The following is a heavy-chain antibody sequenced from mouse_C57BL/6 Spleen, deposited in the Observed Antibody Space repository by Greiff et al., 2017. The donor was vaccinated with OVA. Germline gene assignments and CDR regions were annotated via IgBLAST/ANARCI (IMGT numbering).Heavy chain of an antibody. CDR3: ARQRNSNYVENFDY. CDR1: GYTFTSYW. CDR2: IDPSDSYT. Sequence: QVQLQQPGAELVRPGTSVKLSCKASGYTFTSYWMHWVKQRPGQGLEWIGVIDPSDSYTNYNQKFKGKATLTVDTSSSTAYMQLSSLTSEDSAVYYCARQRNSNYVENFDYWGQGTTLTVSS. V-gene: IGHV1-59*01. D-gene: IGHD2-5*01. J-gene: IGHJ2*01.